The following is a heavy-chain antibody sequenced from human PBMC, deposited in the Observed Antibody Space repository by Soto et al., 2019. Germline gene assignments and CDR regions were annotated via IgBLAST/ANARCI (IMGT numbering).Heavy chain of an antibody. CDR1: GYTFHNFG. J-gene: IGHJ6*02. D-gene: IGHD7-27*01. CDR3: ARLRNRGYHTHFYYGMDV. CDR2: ISTYNDNT. V-gene: IGHV1-18*01. Sequence: QVQLEQSGVEVKKPGASVKVTCKASGYTFHNFGISWVRQAPGQGLEWMGWISTYNDNTNYSQQFQGRVTMATDFSTSTAPMELRSLRPDDTAVYYCARLRNRGYHTHFYYGMDVWGQGTTVTVSS.